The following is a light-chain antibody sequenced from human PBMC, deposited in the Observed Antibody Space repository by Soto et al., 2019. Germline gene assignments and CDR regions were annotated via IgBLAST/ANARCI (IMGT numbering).Light chain of an antibody. CDR1: QGISNW. J-gene: IGKJ4*01. V-gene: IGKV1-5*01. CDR2: DAS. Sequence: IQMTQSPSTLSASVGDRVTITSLASQGISNWLAWYQQRPGKAPKLLIYDASNLESGVPSRFRGSGSGTEFTLTVSSLQPDDFAIYYCQQYNTYPLTFGEGTKVDIK. CDR3: QQYNTYPLT.